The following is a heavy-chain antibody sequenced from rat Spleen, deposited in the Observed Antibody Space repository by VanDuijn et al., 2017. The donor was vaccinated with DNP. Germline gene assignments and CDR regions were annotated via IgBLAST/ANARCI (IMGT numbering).Heavy chain of an antibody. Sequence: EVQLVESGGDLVQPGRSLKLSCVASGFTFNNYWMAWIRQVPGQGLEWVASISSSGGNTYYTDTVKGRFTISRENAKNTLYLQMNSLRSEDTATYHCVRVRSTGIDYGLDAWGQGTSVTVSS. J-gene: IGHJ4*01. D-gene: IGHD1-9*01. CDR2: ISSSGGNT. CDR1: GFTFNNYW. CDR3: VRVRSTGIDYGLDA. V-gene: IGHV5-31*01.